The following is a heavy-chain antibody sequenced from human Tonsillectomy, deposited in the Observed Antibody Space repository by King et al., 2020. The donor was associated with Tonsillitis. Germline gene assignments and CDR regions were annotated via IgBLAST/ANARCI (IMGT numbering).Heavy chain of an antibody. Sequence: DVQLVESGGGLVQPGGSLRLSCAASGFTFSSYSMNWVRQAPGKGLEWVSYISSSSSTIYYADSVKGRFTISRDNAKNSLYLQMNSLRAEDTAVYYCVRDWYNWFDPWGQGTLVTVSS. CDR2: ISSSSSTI. CDR3: VRDWYNWFDP. V-gene: IGHV3-48*01. D-gene: IGHD1-14*01. J-gene: IGHJ5*02. CDR1: GFTFSSYS.